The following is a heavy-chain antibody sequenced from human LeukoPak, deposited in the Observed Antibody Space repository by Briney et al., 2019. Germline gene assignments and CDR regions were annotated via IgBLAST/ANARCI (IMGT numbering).Heavy chain of an antibody. CDR2: IKPYRSEK. Sequence: PGGSLRLSCAASGFTFRNYWMNCVRQAPGKGRECVANIKPYRSEKRYVDSVKGRFTIHRENDKNSPYLQRNTQRAEDTAVYYCARVVGIDEGADYWGEGPLVTVSS. CDR3: ARVVGIDEGADY. V-gene: IGHV3-7*04. D-gene: IGHD2-2*01. J-gene: IGHJ4*02. CDR1: GFTFRNYW.